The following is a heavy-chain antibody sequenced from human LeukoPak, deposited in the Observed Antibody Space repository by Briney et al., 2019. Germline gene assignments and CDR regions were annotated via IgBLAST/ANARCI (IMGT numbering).Heavy chain of an antibody. CDR1: GDSISNNNYY. CDR2: MSNSGST. Sequence: PSETLSLTCTVSGDSISNNNYYWGWIRQPPGKGLEWIGSMSNSGSTYYNPSLKSRVTISVDTSKNQFSLKVTSVTAADTAVYYCARLPQLRGADYWGQGTLVTVSS. CDR3: ARLPQLRGADY. J-gene: IGHJ4*02. D-gene: IGHD1-1*01. V-gene: IGHV4-39*01.